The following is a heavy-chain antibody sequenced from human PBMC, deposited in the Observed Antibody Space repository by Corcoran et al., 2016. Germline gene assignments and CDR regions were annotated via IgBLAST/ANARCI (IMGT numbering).Heavy chain of an antibody. CDR2: IYTSGST. V-gene: IGHV4-4*07. J-gene: IGHJ3*02. CDR3: ASIYGDYGGGAFDI. CDR1: GGSISSYY. Sequence: QVQLQESGPGLVKPSETLSLTCTVSGGSISSYYWSWIRQPAGKGLEWIGRIYTSGSTNYNPSLKSRVTMSVDTSKNQFSLKLSSVTAADTAVYYWASIYGDYGGGAFDIWGQGTMVTVSS. D-gene: IGHD4-17*01.